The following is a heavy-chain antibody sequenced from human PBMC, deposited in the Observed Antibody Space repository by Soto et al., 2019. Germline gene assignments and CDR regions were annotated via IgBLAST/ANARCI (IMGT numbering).Heavy chain of an antibody. CDR3: AREGEAYCGGDCYTHYYYYGMDV. CDR1: GGTFSSYA. Sequence: QVQLVQSGAEVKKPGSSVKVSCKASGGTFSSYAISWVRQAPGQGLEWMGGIIPIFGTANYAQKFQGRVTITADESKSTAYMELSSLRSEDTAVYYCAREGEAYCGGDCYTHYYYYGMDVWGQGTTVTVSS. V-gene: IGHV1-69*01. D-gene: IGHD2-21*02. J-gene: IGHJ6*02. CDR2: IIPIFGTA.